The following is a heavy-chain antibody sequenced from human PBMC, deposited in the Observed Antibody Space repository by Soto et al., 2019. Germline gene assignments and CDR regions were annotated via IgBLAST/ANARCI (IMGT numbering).Heavy chain of an antibody. Sequence: QVQLVESGGGVVQPGRSLRLSCAASGFTFTTYGMHWVRQAPGKGLEWVAVISYDESEKYYADSVKGRFTNSRDNSKNTLYLQMNSLRAEDTAVYYCAKDRRERDYGGNSPFDYWGQGTLVTVSS. J-gene: IGHJ4*02. CDR3: AKDRRERDYGGNSPFDY. CDR1: GFTFTTYG. D-gene: IGHD4-17*01. CDR2: ISYDESEK. V-gene: IGHV3-30*18.